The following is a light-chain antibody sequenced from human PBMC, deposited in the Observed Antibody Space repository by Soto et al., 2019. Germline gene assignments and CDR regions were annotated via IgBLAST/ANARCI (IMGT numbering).Light chain of an antibody. V-gene: IGKV1D-13*01. CDR2: DAS. Sequence: AIQLTQSPSSLSASVGDRVTITCRASQGISSALAWYQQKPGKAPKLLIYDASSLESGVPSRFRCSGSGKDFTLPISSLPPEEFATYYCQQFNNYLLTFGGGTKVEIK. CDR3: QQFNNYLLT. CDR1: QGISSA. J-gene: IGKJ4*01.